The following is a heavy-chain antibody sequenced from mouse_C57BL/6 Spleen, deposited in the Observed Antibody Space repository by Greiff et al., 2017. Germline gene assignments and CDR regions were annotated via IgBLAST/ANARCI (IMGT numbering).Heavy chain of an antibody. CDR1: GFNIKNTY. CDR2: IEPANGNT. D-gene: IGHD2-4*01. Sequence: EVQLQQSVAELVRPGASVKLSCTASGFNIKNTYMHWVKQRPEQGLEWIGRIEPANGNTKYAPKFQGKATITTDTSTNTAYLQLSSLTSEGTAIYYCAHYDYDVGFAYWGQGTLVTVSA. CDR3: AHYDYDVGFAY. V-gene: IGHV14-3*01. J-gene: IGHJ3*01.